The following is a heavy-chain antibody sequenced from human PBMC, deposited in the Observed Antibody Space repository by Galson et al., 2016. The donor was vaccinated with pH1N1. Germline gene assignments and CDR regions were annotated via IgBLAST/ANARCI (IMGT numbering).Heavy chain of an antibody. J-gene: IGHJ6*02. CDR1: GFTFSSYG. CDR2: ISYDGTNK. Sequence: SLRLSCAASGFTFSSYGMHWVRQAPGKGLKWVAVISYDGTNKYYADSVKGRFTISRGNSKNTLYLQMNSLRAEDTAVYYCAKSPLFDGDYVGLDVWGQGTTVTVSS. D-gene: IGHD4-17*01. V-gene: IGHV3-30*18. CDR3: AKSPLFDGDYVGLDV.